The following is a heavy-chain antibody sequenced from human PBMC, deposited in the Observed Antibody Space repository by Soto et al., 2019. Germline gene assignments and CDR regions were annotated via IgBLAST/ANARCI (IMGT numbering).Heavy chain of an antibody. D-gene: IGHD3-16*01. CDR3: AGGDLQSHFAP. CDR1: GYTFTGNY. CDR2: INPNSGGT. Sequence: SVKVSWKASGYTFTGNYMHWVRQAPGQGLEWMGWINPNSGGTNYAQKFQGWVNMTRDTSISTAYMEPSRLRSDDTAVYYCAGGDLQSHFAPWRQGTLVTVSS. V-gene: IGHV1-2*04. J-gene: IGHJ5*02.